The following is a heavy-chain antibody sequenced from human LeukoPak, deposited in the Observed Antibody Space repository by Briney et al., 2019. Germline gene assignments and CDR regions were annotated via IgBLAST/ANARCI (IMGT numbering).Heavy chain of an antibody. Sequence: GGSLRLSCAASGFTFSNYNMDWVRQAPGKGLESVSFISRSATTIYYADSVRGRFTISRDNAKNSLYLQLNSLRAEDTAVYYCARDSSGGLDYWGQGTLVTVSS. D-gene: IGHD3-10*01. CDR1: GFTFSNYN. V-gene: IGHV3-48*01. J-gene: IGHJ4*02. CDR2: ISRSATTI. CDR3: ARDSSGGLDY.